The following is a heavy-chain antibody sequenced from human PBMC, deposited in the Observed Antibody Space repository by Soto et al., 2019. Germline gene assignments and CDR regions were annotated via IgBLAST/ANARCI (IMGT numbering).Heavy chain of an antibody. D-gene: IGHD3-3*01. J-gene: IGHJ3*02. CDR1: GFTFSGSA. CDR3: TRPGELRFLEWLSYDAFDI. Sequence: EVQLVESGGGLVQPGGSLKLSCAASGFTFSGSAMHWVRQASGKGLEWVGRIRSKANSYATAYAASVKGRFTISREDSKNTAYLQMNSLKTEDTAVYYCTRPGELRFLEWLSYDAFDIWVQGTMVTVSS. CDR2: IRSKANSYAT. V-gene: IGHV3-73*02.